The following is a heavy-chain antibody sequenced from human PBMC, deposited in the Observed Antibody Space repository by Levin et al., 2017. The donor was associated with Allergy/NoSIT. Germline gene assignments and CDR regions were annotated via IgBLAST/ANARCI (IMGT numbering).Heavy chain of an antibody. CDR1: GGTISSSSYY. V-gene: IGHV4-39*01. CDR2: MYYSGST. CDR3: ARPYSSGPGGYWFDP. Sequence: SETLSLTCTVSGGTISSSSYYWAWIRQSPGTGLEWIGSMYYSGSTNYNPSLRSRLTISADRSKNQFSLKLTSVTAADTAVYYCARPYSSGPGGYWFDPWGQGTLVTVSS. J-gene: IGHJ5*02. D-gene: IGHD6-19*01.